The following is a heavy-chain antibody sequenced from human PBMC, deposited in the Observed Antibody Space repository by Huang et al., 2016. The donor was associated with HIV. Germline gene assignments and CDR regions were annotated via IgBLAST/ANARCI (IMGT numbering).Heavy chain of an antibody. Sequence: EVQLVESGGGLAQPGGSLRLSCVASGYTFSTDSMNWVRQALGKGLEWVSYISKTSGATSYAESVKGRFTVSRDNVKNSLYLQMNRLRVEDTAMYYCVRDSSSGLQLRYWGQGALVIVS. CDR1: GYTFSTDS. V-gene: IGHV3-48*01. D-gene: IGHD3-22*01. CDR2: ISKTSGAT. CDR3: VRDSSSGLQLRY. J-gene: IGHJ4*02.